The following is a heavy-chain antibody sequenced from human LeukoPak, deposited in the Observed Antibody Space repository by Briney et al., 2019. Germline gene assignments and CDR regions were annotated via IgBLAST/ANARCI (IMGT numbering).Heavy chain of an antibody. CDR3: ARVSRLRFFNY. Sequence: SETLSLTCTVSGGSIITTNYYWGWIRQPPGKGLEWIGSINYSGSTHYNPSLKSRVTIFVDTSKNQFSLKLSSVTAADTAVYYCARVSRLRFFNYWGQGTLVTVSS. D-gene: IGHD3-3*01. J-gene: IGHJ4*02. V-gene: IGHV4-39*01. CDR2: INYSGST. CDR1: GGSIITTNYY.